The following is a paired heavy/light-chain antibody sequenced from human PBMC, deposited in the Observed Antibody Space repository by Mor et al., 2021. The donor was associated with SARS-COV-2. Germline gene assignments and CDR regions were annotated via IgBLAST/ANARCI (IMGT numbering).Light chain of an antibody. CDR2: GAS. CDR1: QSVSSN. V-gene: IGKV3-15*01. J-gene: IGKJ4*01. Sequence: EILMTQSPATLSVSPGERATLSCRASQSVSSNLAWYQQKPGQAPRLLIFGASTRATGIPARFSGSGSGTEFTLTISSLQSEDFAVYYCQQYNNWPPLTFGGGTKVEIK. CDR3: QQYNNWPPLT.
Heavy chain of an antibody. V-gene: IGHV3-30*04. CDR1: GFTFSSHA. CDR3: ARDPYCSSATCHHDFDI. J-gene: IGHJ3*02. Sequence: QVQLVESGGGVVQPGRSLRLSCAASGFTFSSHAMHWVRQAPGKGLEWVALVSYDGSHQFYADSMKGRFTVSRDNSKNTLFLQMNSLRSEDTAVYYCARDPYCSSATCHHDFDIWGQGTMVTVSS. D-gene: IGHD2-2*01. CDR2: VSYDGSHQ.